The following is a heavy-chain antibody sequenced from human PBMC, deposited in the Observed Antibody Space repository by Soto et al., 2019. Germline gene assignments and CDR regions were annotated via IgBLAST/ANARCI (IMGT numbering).Heavy chain of an antibody. CDR3: ARVVSPENYYYYGMDV. CDR1: GYTFTSYG. Sequence: ASVKVSCKASGYTFTSYGISWVRQAPGQGLEWMGWISAYNGNTNYAQKLQGRVTMTTDTSTSTAYMELGSLRSDDTAVYYCARVVSPENYYYYGMDVWGQGTTGTGSS. V-gene: IGHV1-18*01. J-gene: IGHJ6*02. CDR2: ISAYNGNT. D-gene: IGHD3-3*02.